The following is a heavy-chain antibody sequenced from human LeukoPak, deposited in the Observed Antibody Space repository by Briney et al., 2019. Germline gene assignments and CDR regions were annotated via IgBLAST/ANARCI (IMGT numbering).Heavy chain of an antibody. CDR1: GYTFTCYY. CDR2: INPSGGST. Sequence: ASVKVFCKASGYTFTCYYMHWVRQAPGQGLEWMGIINPSGGSTSYAQKFQGRVTMTRDTSTSTVYMELSSLRSEDTAVYYCARHIRWYFDLWGRGTLVTVSS. CDR3: ARHIRWYFDL. V-gene: IGHV1-46*01. D-gene: IGHD3-10*01. J-gene: IGHJ2*01.